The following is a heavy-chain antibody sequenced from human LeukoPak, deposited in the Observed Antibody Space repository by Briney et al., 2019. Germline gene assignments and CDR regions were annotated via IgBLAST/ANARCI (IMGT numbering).Heavy chain of an antibody. CDR2: ISSSSSYI. CDR1: GFTFSSYS. J-gene: IGHJ4*02. D-gene: IGHD3-3*01. V-gene: IGHV3-21*01. Sequence: GGSLRLSCAASGFTFSSYSMNWVRQAPGKGLEWVSSISSSSSYIYYADSVKGRFTISRDNAKNSLYLQMNSLRAEDTAVYYCAREVYYDFWSGYYTDYWGQGTLVTVSS. CDR3: AREVYYDFWSGYYTDY.